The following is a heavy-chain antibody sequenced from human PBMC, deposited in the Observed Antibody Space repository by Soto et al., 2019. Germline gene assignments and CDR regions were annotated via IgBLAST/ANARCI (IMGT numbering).Heavy chain of an antibody. V-gene: IGHV4-31*03. CDR1: GLTISSASYY. J-gene: IGHJ4*02. Sequence: PSETLSLTCTVSGLTISSASYYWSWIRQYPGKGLEWVGNIYYNGSTYYSPSLKSRVTLWVDTSKNQFSLRLASVTAADTAVYYCARYRISGSWSKFDYWGQGTLVT. D-gene: IGHD6-13*01. CDR3: ARYRISGSWSKFDY. CDR2: IYYNGST.